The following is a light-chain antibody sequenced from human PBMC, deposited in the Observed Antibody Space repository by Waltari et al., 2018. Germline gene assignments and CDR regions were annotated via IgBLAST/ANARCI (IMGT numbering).Light chain of an antibody. Sequence: EIVLTQSPGTLSLSPGERATLYCRASQSVWRTLAWYKQKPGQAPSLLIYDASSRATGVPDIFSGSASGTDFRRTSSRLEPEDFAVYYCQKYGTLPATFVQGTTVEIK. J-gene: IGKJ1*01. CDR2: DAS. V-gene: IGKV3-20*01. CDR3: QKYGTLPAT. CDR1: QSVWRT.